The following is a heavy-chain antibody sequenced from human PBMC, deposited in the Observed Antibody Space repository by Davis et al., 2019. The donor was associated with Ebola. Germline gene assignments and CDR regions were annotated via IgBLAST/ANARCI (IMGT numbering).Heavy chain of an antibody. Sequence: GESLKISCAASGFTFSSYAMSWVRQAPGKGLEWVSAISGSGGSTYYADSVKGRFTISRDNSKNTLYLQMNSLRAEDTAVYYCAKGDPFWSGYYHFDYWGQGTLVTVSS. D-gene: IGHD3-3*01. CDR3: AKGDPFWSGYYHFDY. V-gene: IGHV3-23*01. CDR2: ISGSGGST. CDR1: GFTFSSYA. J-gene: IGHJ4*02.